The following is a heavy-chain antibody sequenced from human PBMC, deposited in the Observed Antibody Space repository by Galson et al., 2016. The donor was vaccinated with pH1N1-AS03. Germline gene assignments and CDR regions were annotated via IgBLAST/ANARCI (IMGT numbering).Heavy chain of an antibody. V-gene: IGHV1-69*06. CDR2: ITPVFGTT. Sequence: SVKVSCKASGGTFSNSGISWVRQAPGQGLEWMGRITPVFGTTNYAQKFQDRVSITADKSTSTAYMELSSLRSEDTAVYYCARAGTLLHYFDYWGQGTLVTVSS. J-gene: IGHJ4*02. CDR1: GGTFSNSG. D-gene: IGHD2/OR15-2a*01. CDR3: ARAGTLLHYFDY.